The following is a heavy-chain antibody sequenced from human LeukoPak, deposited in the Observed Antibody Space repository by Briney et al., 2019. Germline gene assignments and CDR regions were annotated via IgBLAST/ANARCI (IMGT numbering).Heavy chain of an antibody. V-gene: IGHV1-69*05. J-gene: IGHJ3*02. CDR1: GYTFTSYD. D-gene: IGHD3-22*01. CDR2: IIPIFGTA. Sequence: SVKVSCKASGYTFTSYDISWVRQAPGQGLEWMGRIIPIFGTANYAQKFQGRVTITTDESTSTAYMELSSLRSEDTAVYYCAARGGYYDSSGYYYDIWGQGTMVTVSS. CDR3: AARGGYYDSSGYYYDI.